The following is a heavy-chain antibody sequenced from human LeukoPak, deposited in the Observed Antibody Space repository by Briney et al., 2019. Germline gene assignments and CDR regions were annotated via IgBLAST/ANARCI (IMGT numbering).Heavy chain of an antibody. Sequence: PSETLSLTCTVSGGSISSGDYYWSWIRQPPGKGLEWIGYIYYSGSTYYNPSLKSRVTISVDTSKNQFSLKLSSVTAADTAVYFCARHLYSGYDRVFDYWGQGSLVTVSS. J-gene: IGHJ4*02. CDR1: GGSISSGDYY. V-gene: IGHV4-30-4*01. D-gene: IGHD5-12*01. CDR2: IYYSGST. CDR3: ARHLYSGYDRVFDY.